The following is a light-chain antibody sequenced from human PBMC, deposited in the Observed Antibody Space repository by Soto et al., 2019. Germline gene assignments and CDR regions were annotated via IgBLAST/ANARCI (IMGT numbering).Light chain of an antibody. CDR3: GTWDSSLSAVV. V-gene: IGLV1-51*01. J-gene: IGLJ2*01. CDR1: NINIGDNH. Sequence: QSVLTQPPSVSAAPGQRVTIPCSGSNINIGDNHVSWYQHLPGTAPKLLIYDNNKRPSGIPDRFSGSKSGTSATLGITGLQTGDEADYYCGTWDSSLSAVVFGGGTKVTVL. CDR2: DNN.